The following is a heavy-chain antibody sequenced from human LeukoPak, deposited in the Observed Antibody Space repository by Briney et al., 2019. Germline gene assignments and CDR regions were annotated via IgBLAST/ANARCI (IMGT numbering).Heavy chain of an antibody. D-gene: IGHD1-26*01. V-gene: IGHV3-21*01. CDR1: GFIFSTYS. CDR3: ARESGSYDY. CDR2: ISTSSYYI. Sequence: GGSLRLSCAASGFIFSTYSMNWVRQAPGNGLEWVSSISTSSYYIYYADSVKGRFTISRDNAKDSLYLQMNSLRAEDTAVYYCARESGSYDYWGQGTLVTVSS. J-gene: IGHJ4*02.